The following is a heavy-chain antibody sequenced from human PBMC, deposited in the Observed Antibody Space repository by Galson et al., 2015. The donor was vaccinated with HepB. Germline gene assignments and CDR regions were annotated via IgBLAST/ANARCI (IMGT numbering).Heavy chain of an antibody. CDR2: IRSKAYGGTT. Sequence: LRLSCAASGFTFGDYAMSWFRQAPGEGLEWVGFIRSKAYGGTTEYAASVKGRFSISRDDSKSIGYLQMNSLKTEDTAVYYCTRNGGYTYGRDYYNYYMDVWGKGTTVTVSS. J-gene: IGHJ6*03. V-gene: IGHV3-49*03. CDR1: GFTFGDYA. D-gene: IGHD5-18*01. CDR3: TRNGGYTYGRDYYNYYMDV.